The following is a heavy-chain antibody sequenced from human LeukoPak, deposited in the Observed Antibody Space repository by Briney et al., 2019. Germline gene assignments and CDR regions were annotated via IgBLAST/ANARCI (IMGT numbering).Heavy chain of an antibody. Sequence: ASVKVSCKASGYTFTGYYMHWVRQAPGQGLEWMGWINPNSGGTNYAQKFQGRVTMTRDTSISTAYTELSRLRSDDTAVYYCARAHSYRRGYSYGYWAYWGQGTLVTVSS. CDR3: ARAHSYRRGYSYGYWAY. CDR1: GYTFTGYY. D-gene: IGHD5-18*01. V-gene: IGHV1-2*02. CDR2: INPNSGGT. J-gene: IGHJ4*02.